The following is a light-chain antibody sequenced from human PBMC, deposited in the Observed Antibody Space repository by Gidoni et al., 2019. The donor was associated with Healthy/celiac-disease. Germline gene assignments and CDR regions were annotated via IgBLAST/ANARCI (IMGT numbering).Light chain of an antibody. J-gene: IGLJ2*01. CDR2: DDS. Sequence: SYVLTQPPSVSVAPGKTARITCGGNNIGSKSVHWYKQKPGQAHVLVVYDDSDRPSGIPERFSGSNSGNTATLTISRVEAGDEADYYCQVWDSSSDHVVFGGGTKLTVL. CDR3: QVWDSSSDHVV. V-gene: IGLV3-21*03. CDR1: NIGSKS.